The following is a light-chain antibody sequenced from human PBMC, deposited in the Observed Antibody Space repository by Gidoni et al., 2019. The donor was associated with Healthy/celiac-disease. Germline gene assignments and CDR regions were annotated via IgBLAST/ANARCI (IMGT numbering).Light chain of an antibody. J-gene: IGLJ2*01. CDR2: EGS. CDR3: CSYAGSSPHVV. Sequence: QSALTQPASVSGSPGQSITISCTGTSSDVGSYNLVSWYQQHPGKAPKLMIYEGSKRPSGVSNRFSGPKSGNTASLTIAGLQPEDEADYYCCSYAGSSPHVVFGGGTKLTVL. V-gene: IGLV2-23*01. CDR1: SSDVGSYNL.